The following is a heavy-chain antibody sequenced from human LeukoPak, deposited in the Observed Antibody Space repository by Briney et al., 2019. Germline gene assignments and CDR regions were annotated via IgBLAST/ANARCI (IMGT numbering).Heavy chain of an antibody. CDR1: GFTFSNAW. Sequence: GSLRLSCAASGFTFSNAWMSWVRQPPGKGLEWIGEIYHSGSTNYNPSLKSRVTISVDTSKNQFSLKLSSVTAADTAVYYCARGSGSSWYPYYYYGMDVWGQGTTVTVSS. CDR3: ARGSGSSWYPYYYYGMDV. D-gene: IGHD6-13*01. V-gene: IGHV4-4*02. CDR2: IYHSGST. J-gene: IGHJ6*02.